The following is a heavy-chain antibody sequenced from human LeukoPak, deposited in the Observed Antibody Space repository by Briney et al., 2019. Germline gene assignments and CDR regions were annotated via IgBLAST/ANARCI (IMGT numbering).Heavy chain of an antibody. CDR3: AKGGGDYTLDY. CDR2: ISYDGSSK. J-gene: IGHJ4*02. V-gene: IGHV3-30*04. D-gene: IGHD2-21*02. CDR1: GFTFSTYA. Sequence: GGSLRLSCAASGFTFSTYAMHWVRQAPGKGLEWVAVISYDGSSKYYADSVKGRFTISRDNSKNTLYLQMNSLRAEDTAVYYCAKGGGDYTLDYWGQGTLVTVSS.